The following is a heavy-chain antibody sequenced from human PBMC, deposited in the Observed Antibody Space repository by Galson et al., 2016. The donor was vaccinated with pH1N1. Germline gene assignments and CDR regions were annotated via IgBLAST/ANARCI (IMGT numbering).Heavy chain of an antibody. CDR3: ARGEESYSSGWDAFHI. CDR2: ISSNGGST. Sequence: SLRLSCAASGFIFSSYAMHWVRQAPGEGLEYVSAISSNGGSTYYANSVKGRFTISRDNSKNTLYLQMGSLRAEDMALYYCARGEESYSSGWDAFHIWGQGTMVTVSS. J-gene: IGHJ3*02. CDR1: GFIFSSYA. D-gene: IGHD6-19*01. V-gene: IGHV3-64*01.